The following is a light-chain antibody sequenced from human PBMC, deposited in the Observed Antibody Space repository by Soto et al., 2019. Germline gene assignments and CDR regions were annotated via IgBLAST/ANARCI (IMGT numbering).Light chain of an antibody. Sequence: EIVLTQSPGTLSLSAGERATLSCRASQSVSSTFLAWYQQKPGQAPRLVIYAASNRATGIPDRFSGSASGADFTLTISRLEPEDFAIYYCQQYDTSLPMYTFGQGTKLEIK. CDR3: QQYDTSLPMYT. V-gene: IGKV3-20*01. CDR2: AAS. CDR1: QSVSSTF. J-gene: IGKJ2*01.